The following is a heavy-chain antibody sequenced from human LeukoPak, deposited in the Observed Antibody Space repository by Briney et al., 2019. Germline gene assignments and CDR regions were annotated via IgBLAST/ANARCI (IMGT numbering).Heavy chain of an antibody. D-gene: IGHD3-22*01. Sequence: ASVNVSCKTSGDTFTRNYIHWVRQAPGQGLERMGIIIPSGGTTTYAQKFQGRITMSRDSSTSTVYMELTSLRSEDTAVYYCATEVNYYDLSGYYSPYYFDSWGQGTLVTVSS. J-gene: IGHJ4*02. CDR2: IIPSGGTT. CDR1: GDTFTRNY. V-gene: IGHV1-46*01. CDR3: ATEVNYYDLSGYYSPYYFDS.